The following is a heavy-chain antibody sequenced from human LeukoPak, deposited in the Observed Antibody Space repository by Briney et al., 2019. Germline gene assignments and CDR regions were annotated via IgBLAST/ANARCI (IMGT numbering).Heavy chain of an antibody. J-gene: IGHJ5*02. CDR3: ARVLRAARIRKGNWFDP. CDR1: GFTFSSYS. Sequence: GGSLRLSCAASGFTFSSYSMNWVRQAPGKGLEWVSYISSSSTIYYADSVKGRFTISRDNAKNSLYLQMNSLRDEDTAVYYCARVLRAARIRKGNWFDPWGQGTLVTVSS. V-gene: IGHV3-48*02. CDR2: ISSSSTI. D-gene: IGHD2-15*01.